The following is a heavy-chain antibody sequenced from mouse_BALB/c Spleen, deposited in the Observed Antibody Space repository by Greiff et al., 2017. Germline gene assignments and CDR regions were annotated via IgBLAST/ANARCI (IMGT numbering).Heavy chain of an antibody. V-gene: IGHV1-54*01. Sequence: VQLVESGAELVRPGTSVKVSCKASGYAFTNYLIEWVKQRPGQGLEWIGVINPGSGGTNYNEKFKGKATLTADKSSSTAYMQLSSLTSDDSAVYFCARRDFTTVVADYWGQGTTLTVSS. J-gene: IGHJ2*01. D-gene: IGHD1-1*01. CDR3: ARRDFTTVVADY. CDR2: INPGSGGT. CDR1: GYAFTNYL.